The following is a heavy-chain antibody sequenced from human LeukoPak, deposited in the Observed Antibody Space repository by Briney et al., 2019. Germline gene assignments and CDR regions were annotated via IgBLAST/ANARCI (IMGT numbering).Heavy chain of an antibody. CDR2: ISSDSRTI. CDR3: ARGGVTGSRRVPSGYYFDY. V-gene: IGHV3-11*04. D-gene: IGHD3-3*01. CDR1: GFTFSEYY. Sequence: GGSLRLSCVASGFTFSEYYMAGLRQAPGGGGEGVSYISSDSRTISYGDCEKDRFTISSDNARNSLFLQMSSLRADDTAVYHCARGGVTGSRRVPSGYYFDYWGQGNLVTVSS. J-gene: IGHJ4*02.